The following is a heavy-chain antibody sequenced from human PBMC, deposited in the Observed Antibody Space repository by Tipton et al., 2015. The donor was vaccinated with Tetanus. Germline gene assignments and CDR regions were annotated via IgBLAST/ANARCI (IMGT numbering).Heavy chain of an antibody. CDR3: ARGSRGENNYSNYGFDY. D-gene: IGHD4-11*01. CDR2: INHSGST. V-gene: IGHV4-34*01. Sequence: GLVKPSETLSLTCAVYGGSFSGYYWSWIRQPPGKGLEWIGEINHSGSTNYNPSLKSRVTISVDTSKNQFSLKLSSVTAADTAVYYCARGSRGENNYSNYGFDYWGQGTLVTVSS. J-gene: IGHJ4*02. CDR1: GGSFSGYY.